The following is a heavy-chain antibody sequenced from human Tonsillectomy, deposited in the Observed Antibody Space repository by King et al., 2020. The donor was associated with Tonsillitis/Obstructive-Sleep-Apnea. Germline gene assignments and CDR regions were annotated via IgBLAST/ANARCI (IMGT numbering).Heavy chain of an antibody. V-gene: IGHV3-23*04. CDR1: GFIFSSYA. CDR3: ATGRHIPLWAD. J-gene: IGHJ4*02. CDR2: IGNSGGNT. Sequence: VQLVESGGGLVQPGGSLRLSCAASGFIFSSYAMSWVRQAPGKGLEWVSAIGNSGGNTYYADSVKGRFTISRDNSKSTLYLQMNSLRAEDTAVYYCATGRHIPLWADWGQGILVTVSS. D-gene: IGHD2/OR15-2a*01.